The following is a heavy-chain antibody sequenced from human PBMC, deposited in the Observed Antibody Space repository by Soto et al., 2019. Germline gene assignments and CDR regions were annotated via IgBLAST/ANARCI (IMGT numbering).Heavy chain of an antibody. Sequence: GGPWRLPCPASGSISTTAWRIGSRQPPGKGLGWVGRIKSNADGGTTDFAAPVKGRFTISRDDSTNTLYLQMNSLKTEDTAVYYCTTGGGGYGSYSWHYFDYWGQGTLVTVSS. V-gene: IGHV3-15*07. CDR2: IKSNADGGTT. D-gene: IGHD3-22*01. CDR3: TTGGGGYGSYSWHYFDY. CDR1: GSISTTAW. J-gene: IGHJ4*02.